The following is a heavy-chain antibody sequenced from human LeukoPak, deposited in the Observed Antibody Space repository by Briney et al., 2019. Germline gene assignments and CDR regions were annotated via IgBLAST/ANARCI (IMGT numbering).Heavy chain of an antibody. D-gene: IGHD3-10*01. V-gene: IGHV3-30*14. CDR3: ARAPGSRSPFDY. CDR2: ISYDGSNK. Sequence: GGSLRLSCAASGFTFSSYAMHWVRQAPGKGLEWVAVISYDGSNKYYADSVKGRFTIPRDNSKNTLYLQMNSLRAEDTAVYYCARAPGSRSPFDYWGQGTLVTVSS. J-gene: IGHJ4*02. CDR1: GFTFSSYA.